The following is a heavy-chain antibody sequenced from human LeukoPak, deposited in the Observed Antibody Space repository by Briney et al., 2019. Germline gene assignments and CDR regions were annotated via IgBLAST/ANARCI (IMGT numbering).Heavy chain of an antibody. CDR2: INHSGST. Sequence: SETLSLTCAVYGGSFSGYYWSWIRQPPGKGLEWIGEINHSGSTNYNPSLKSRVTISVDTSKNQFSLKLSSVTAADTAVYYCARGRVYGSGSYYPVYYYYGTDVWGKGTTVTVSS. J-gene: IGHJ6*04. D-gene: IGHD3-10*01. CDR3: ARGRVYGSGSYYPVYYYYGTDV. V-gene: IGHV4-34*01. CDR1: GGSFSGYY.